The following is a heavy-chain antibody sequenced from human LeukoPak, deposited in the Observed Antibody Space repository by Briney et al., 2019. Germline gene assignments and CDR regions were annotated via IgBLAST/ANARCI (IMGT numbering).Heavy chain of an antibody. CDR3: ARDLLGWELHYFDY. CDR2: ISGSSSYI. J-gene: IGHJ4*02. V-gene: IGHV3-21*01. D-gene: IGHD1-26*01. CDR1: GFTFSSYM. Sequence: GGSLRLSCATSGFTFSSYMMNWVRQAPGKGLEWVSSISGSSSYIYYADSVKGRFSISRDNAKNSLYLQMNSLRAEDTAVYYCARDLLGWELHYFDYWGQGTLVTVSS.